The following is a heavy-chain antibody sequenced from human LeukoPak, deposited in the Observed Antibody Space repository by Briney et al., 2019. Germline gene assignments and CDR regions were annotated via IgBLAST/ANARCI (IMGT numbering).Heavy chain of an antibody. CDR3: ASHSVGVLPIATFDY. CDR2: ISWNSGSI. J-gene: IGHJ4*02. V-gene: IGHV3-9*01. Sequence: GGSLRLSCAASGFTFDDYAMHWVRQAPGKGLEWVSGISWNSGSIGYVDSVKGRFTISRDNAKNSLYLQMNSLRAEDTAVYYCASHSVGVLPIATFDYWGQGTLATVSS. CDR1: GFTFDDYA. D-gene: IGHD2-2*01.